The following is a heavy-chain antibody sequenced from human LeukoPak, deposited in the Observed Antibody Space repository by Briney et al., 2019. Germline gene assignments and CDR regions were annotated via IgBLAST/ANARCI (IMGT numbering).Heavy chain of an antibody. D-gene: IGHD4-23*01. CDR3: ARAATVVTNLDY. J-gene: IGHJ4*02. Sequence: PSETLSLTCTVSGGSVSSGSYYWSWIRQPPGKGLEWIGYIYYSGSTNYNPSLKSRVTISVYTSKNQFSLKLSSVTAADTAVYYCARAATVVTNLDYWGQGTLVTVSS. V-gene: IGHV4-61*01. CDR2: IYYSGST. CDR1: GGSVSSGSYY.